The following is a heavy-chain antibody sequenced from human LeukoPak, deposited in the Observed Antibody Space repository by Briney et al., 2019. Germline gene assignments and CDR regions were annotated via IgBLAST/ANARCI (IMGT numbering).Heavy chain of an antibody. J-gene: IGHJ6*03. D-gene: IGHD3-9*01. V-gene: IGHV3-23*01. CDR3: AKDGGEYYDILTGYYPRLYYMDV. CDR1: GFSVTSTY. CDR2: INATGGTT. Sequence: GGSLRLSCAASGFSVTSTYMTWIRQAPGKGLEWVSAINATGGTTYYADSVKGRFTISRDNSKNTLYLQMNSLRAEDTAVYYCAKDGGEYYDILTGYYPRLYYMDVWGKGTTVTISS.